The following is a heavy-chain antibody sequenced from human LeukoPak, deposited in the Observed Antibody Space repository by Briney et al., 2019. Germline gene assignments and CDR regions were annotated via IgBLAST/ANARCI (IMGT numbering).Heavy chain of an antibody. CDR3: ARDPGSGSYYNTFVGY. CDR2: IKQDGREK. D-gene: IGHD3-10*01. V-gene: IGHV3-7*01. J-gene: IGHJ4*02. Sequence: GGSLRLSCAASGFTVSSDWMSWVRQAPGKGLEWVANIKQDGREKYYVDSVKGRFTISRDNAKNSVYLQMNSLRGEDTAVYYCARDPGSGSYYNTFVGYWGQGTLVTVSS. CDR1: GFTVSSDW.